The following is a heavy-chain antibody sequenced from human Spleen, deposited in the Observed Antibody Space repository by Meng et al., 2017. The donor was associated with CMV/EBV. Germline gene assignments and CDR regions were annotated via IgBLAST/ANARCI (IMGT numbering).Heavy chain of an antibody. CDR3: AGFLDAFDI. V-gene: IGHV3-7*01. D-gene: IGHD3-10*01. J-gene: IGHJ3*02. Sequence: GESLKISCAASGFNFKTYWMTWVRQAPGKGLEWVANIKEDGTEKNYVDSVKGRFTISRDNVKNSVYLQMNSLRADDTAVYYCAGFLDAFDIWGQGTMVTVSS. CDR1: GFNFKTYW. CDR2: IKEDGTEK.